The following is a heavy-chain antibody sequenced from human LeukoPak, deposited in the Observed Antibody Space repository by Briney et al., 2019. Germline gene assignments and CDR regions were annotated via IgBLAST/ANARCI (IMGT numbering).Heavy chain of an antibody. CDR1: GFSFNNYA. D-gene: IGHD4-23*01. V-gene: IGHV3-23*01. CDR2: ISTTGGST. Sequence: GGSLRLSCAASGFSFNNYAMSWVRQAPGKGLEWVSAISTTGGSTYYADSVKGRFTVSRDNSKNTLSLQMDSLRVEDTALYYCAKDWTTVVTPKGYYFGSWGPGPLVTVSS. CDR3: AKDWTTVVTPKGYYFGS. J-gene: IGHJ4*02.